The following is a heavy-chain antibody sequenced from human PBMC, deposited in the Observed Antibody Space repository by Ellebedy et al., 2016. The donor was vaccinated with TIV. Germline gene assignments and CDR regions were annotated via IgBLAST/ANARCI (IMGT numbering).Heavy chain of an antibody. CDR2: ISYDGSNK. D-gene: IGHD3-16*01. CDR3: ARVWSRY. CDR1: GFTFSSYA. Sequence: GGSLRLSXAASGFTFSSYAMHWVRQAPGKGLEWVAVISYDGSNKYYADSVKGRFTISRDNSKNTLYLQMNSLRAEDTAVYYCARVWSRYWGQGTLVTVSS. V-gene: IGHV3-30*04. J-gene: IGHJ4*02.